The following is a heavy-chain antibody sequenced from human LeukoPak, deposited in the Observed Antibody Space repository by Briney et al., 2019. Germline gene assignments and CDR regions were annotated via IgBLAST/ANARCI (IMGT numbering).Heavy chain of an antibody. CDR1: GGSFSRYY. CDR2: IDQRGDT. J-gene: IGHJ4*03. Sequence: SETLSLTCAVYGGSFSRYYWSWIRQSPGKGLEWIAEIDQRGDTNYNPSVKRRVTISVDTSKNQFSLKVRSLSAADTAVYYCARGATISETGYFDFWGQGTLVTVSS. V-gene: IGHV4-34*01. CDR3: ARGATISETGYFDF. D-gene: IGHD5-24*01.